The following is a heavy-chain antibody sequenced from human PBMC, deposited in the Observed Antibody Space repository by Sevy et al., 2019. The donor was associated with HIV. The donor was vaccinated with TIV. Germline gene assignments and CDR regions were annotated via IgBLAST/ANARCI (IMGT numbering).Heavy chain of an antibody. Sequence: GGSLRLSCAASGFTFSSYGMHWVRQAPGKGLEWVAVIWSDGSNKYYADSVKGRFTISRDNSRNTLYLQMNSLRAEDTAVYYWSRVAYCSSTSCYTPPYGMDVWGQGTTVTVSS. J-gene: IGHJ6*02. V-gene: IGHV3-33*01. CDR1: GFTFSSYG. D-gene: IGHD2-2*02. CDR2: IWSDGSNK. CDR3: SRVAYCSSTSCYTPPYGMDV.